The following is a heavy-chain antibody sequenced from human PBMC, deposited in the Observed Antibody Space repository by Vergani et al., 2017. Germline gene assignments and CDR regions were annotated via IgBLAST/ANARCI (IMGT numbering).Heavy chain of an antibody. CDR3: ARQFWGGGGYRFDH. CDR2: IFYTGTS. Sequence: QVQLQESGPGLVKPSQTLSLTCTVSGGSISSNNNYWSWIRQPAGKGLEWIGRIFYTGTSYYNPSLESRATNSVDTSKNQFSLKLKSVTAADTAVYYCARQFWGGGGYRFDHWGQGTLVTVSS. J-gene: IGHJ4*02. CDR1: GGSISSNNNY. D-gene: IGHD5-18*01. V-gene: IGHV4-39*01.